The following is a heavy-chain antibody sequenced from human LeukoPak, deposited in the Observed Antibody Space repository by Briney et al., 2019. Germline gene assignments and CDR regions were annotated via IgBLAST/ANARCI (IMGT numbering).Heavy chain of an antibody. V-gene: IGHV3-74*01. CDR3: VSFYETY. Sequence: GGSLRLSCAASGNYWMHWVRQVPGKGLVWVSHINSDGSWTSYADSVKGRFTISKDNAKNTVYLQMNSLRAEDTAVYYCVSFYETYWGRGTLATVSS. CDR2: INSDGSWT. D-gene: IGHD2/OR15-2a*01. J-gene: IGHJ4*02. CDR1: GNYW.